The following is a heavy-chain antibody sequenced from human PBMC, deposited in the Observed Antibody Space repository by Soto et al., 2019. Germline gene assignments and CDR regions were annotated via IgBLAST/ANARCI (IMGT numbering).Heavy chain of an antibody. CDR2: LYYSGNT. CDR3: ERGVTNSWYYFDY. Sequence: QLQLQESGPGLVKPLETLSLTCTVSGGSISSSTYYWGWIRQPPGKGLDWIGNLYYSGNTYYAPPLKSRVTISVDSSKNQFSLKLNSVTAADTAVYYCERGVTNSWYYFDYWGQGTLVTVSS. V-gene: IGHV4-39*01. CDR1: GGSISSSTYY. J-gene: IGHJ4*02. D-gene: IGHD6-13*01.